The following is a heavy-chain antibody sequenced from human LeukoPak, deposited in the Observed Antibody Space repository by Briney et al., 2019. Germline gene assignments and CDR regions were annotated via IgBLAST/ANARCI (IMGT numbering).Heavy chain of an antibody. J-gene: IGHJ4*02. CDR1: GFTFDDYA. CDR2: ISWNSGSI. Sequence: PGGSLRLSCAASGFTFDDYAMHWVRQAPGKGLEWVSGISWNSGSIGYADSVKGRFTISRDNAKNSLYLQMNSLRAEDTALYYCGKGQRGYYYGSGSDYWGQGTLVTVSS. CDR3: GKGQRGYYYGSGSDY. V-gene: IGHV3-9*01. D-gene: IGHD3-10*01.